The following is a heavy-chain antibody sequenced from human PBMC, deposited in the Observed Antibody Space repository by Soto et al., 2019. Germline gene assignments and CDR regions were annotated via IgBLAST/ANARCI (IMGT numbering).Heavy chain of an antibody. Sequence: GGSLRLSCASSGFTFSDYYMSLIRQAPGKGLEWVSYISSSGSTIYYADSVKGRFTISRDNAKNSLYLQMNSLRAEDTAVYYCATVRYCSGGNCYSSYFYMDVWGKGTTVTVSS. V-gene: IGHV3-11*01. J-gene: IGHJ6*03. D-gene: IGHD2-15*01. CDR2: ISSSGSTI. CDR3: ATVRYCSGGNCYSSYFYMDV. CDR1: GFTFSDYY.